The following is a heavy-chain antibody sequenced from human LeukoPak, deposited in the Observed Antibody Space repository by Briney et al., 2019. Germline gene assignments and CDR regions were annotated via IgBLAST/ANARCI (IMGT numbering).Heavy chain of an antibody. CDR2: ISSSSSTI. V-gene: IGHV3-48*01. Sequence: GGSLRLSCAASGFTFSSYSMNWVRQAPGKGLEWVSYISSSSSTIYYADSVKGRFTISRDNAKNSLYLQMNSLRAEDTALYYCAKDMAYYYDSSGHIDYWGQGTLVTVSS. D-gene: IGHD3-22*01. J-gene: IGHJ4*02. CDR3: AKDMAYYYDSSGHIDY. CDR1: GFTFSSYS.